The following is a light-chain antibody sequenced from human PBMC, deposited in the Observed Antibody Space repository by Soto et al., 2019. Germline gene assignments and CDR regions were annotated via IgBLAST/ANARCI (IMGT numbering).Light chain of an antibody. J-gene: IGKJ4*01. CDR2: DAS. V-gene: IGKV3-11*01. CDR3: QQRSNWPLT. Sequence: LLTPASATPSSSSGAKPTLSYKASQSVSSYLAWYQQKPGQAPRLLIYDASNRATGIPARFSGSGSGTDFTLTISSLEPEDFAVYYCQQRSNWPLTCGGGTKGDIK. CDR1: QSVSSY.